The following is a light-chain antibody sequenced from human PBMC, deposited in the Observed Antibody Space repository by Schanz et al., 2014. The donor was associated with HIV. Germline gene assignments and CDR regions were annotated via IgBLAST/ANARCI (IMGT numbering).Light chain of an antibody. V-gene: IGLV1-40*01. CDR2: DNT. CDR1: SSNIGANYD. CDR3: GTWASTLSAVV. Sequence: QSVLAQPPAVSGAPGQRVTISCTGSSSNIGANYDVHWYQLLPGSAPKLLIFDNTNRPSGVPARFSGSKSGSSASLAISGLQAEDEADYYCGTWASTLSAVVFGGGTNLTVL. J-gene: IGLJ2*01.